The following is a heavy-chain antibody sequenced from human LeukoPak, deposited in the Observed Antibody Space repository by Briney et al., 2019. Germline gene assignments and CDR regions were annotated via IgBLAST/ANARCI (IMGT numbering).Heavy chain of an antibody. CDR2: ISSSSSYI. Sequence: GGSLRLSCAASGFTFSSYSMNWVRQAPGKGLEWVSSISSSSSYIYYADSVKGRFTISRDNAKNSLYLQMNSLSAEDTAVYYCARGGRDGYNFQGGDYWGQGTLVTVSS. D-gene: IGHD5-24*01. V-gene: IGHV3-21*01. CDR3: ARGGRDGYNFQGGDY. J-gene: IGHJ4*02. CDR1: GFTFSSYS.